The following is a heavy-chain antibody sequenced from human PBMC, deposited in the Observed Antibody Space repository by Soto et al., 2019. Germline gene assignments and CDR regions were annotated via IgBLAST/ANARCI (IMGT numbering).Heavy chain of an antibody. CDR3: ARDTGDGTFDF. J-gene: IGHJ4*02. V-gene: IGHV1-3*01. D-gene: IGHD7-27*01. Sequence: GASVKVSCKASGYTFSSYAMHWVRQAPGQRLEWVGWINAGYGNTKSSQKFQDRVTISRDTSASTAYMELTSLRSEDTAVYYCARDTGDGTFDFWGQGTLVTVSS. CDR2: INAGYGNT. CDR1: GYTFSSYA.